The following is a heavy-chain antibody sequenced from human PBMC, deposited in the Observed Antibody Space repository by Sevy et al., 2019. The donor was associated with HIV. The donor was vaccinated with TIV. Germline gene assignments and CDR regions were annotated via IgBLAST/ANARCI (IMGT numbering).Heavy chain of an antibody. Sequence: GSLRLSCAASGFNFRTYNMNWVRQAPGKGLEWVSSVSSSSSYIYYAASVKGRFTISRDNAKTSLYLQMNSLRAEDTAVYYCARDYVLPATIDYYYYGMDVWGQGTTVTVSS. CDR1: GFNFRTYN. J-gene: IGHJ6*02. CDR3: ARDYVLPATIDYYYYGMDV. D-gene: IGHD2-2*01. V-gene: IGHV3-21*01. CDR2: VSSSSSYI.